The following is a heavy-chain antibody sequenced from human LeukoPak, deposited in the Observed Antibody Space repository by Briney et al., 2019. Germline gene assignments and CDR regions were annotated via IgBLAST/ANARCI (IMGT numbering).Heavy chain of an antibody. CDR1: GYTFTGYV. CDR3: ARVKNYYDSSGYLYYFDY. Sequence: ASVKVSCKASGYTFTGYVIHWVRQAPGQGLEWMGWINPNSGGTNYAQNFQGRVTMTRDTSISTAYMELSRLRSDDTAVYYCARVKNYYDSSGYLYYFDYWGQGTLVTVSS. V-gene: IGHV1-2*02. CDR2: INPNSGGT. J-gene: IGHJ4*02. D-gene: IGHD3-22*01.